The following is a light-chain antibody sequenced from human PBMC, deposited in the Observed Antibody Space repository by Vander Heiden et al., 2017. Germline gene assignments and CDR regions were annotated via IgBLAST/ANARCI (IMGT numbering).Light chain of an antibody. V-gene: IGLV1-40*01. Sequence: QSVLTQPPSLSGAPGQRVTISCTGGSSNIGAGYDVHWYQQLPGTAPKLLIYGNANRPSGVPDRFSGSKSGTSASLAITRLQAEDEADYYCQSYDSSLSSVVFAGGTKLTVL. J-gene: IGLJ2*01. CDR1: SSNIGAGYD. CDR2: GNA. CDR3: QSYDSSLSSVV.